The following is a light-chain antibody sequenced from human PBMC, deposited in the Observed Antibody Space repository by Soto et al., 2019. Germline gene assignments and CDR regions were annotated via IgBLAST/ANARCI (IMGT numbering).Light chain of an antibody. CDR2: AAS. Sequence: DIQMTQSPSAMSASIGDRVNITCRASQGISNYLAWFQQKPGHVPERLIYAASSLHIGVPSRFSGSGSGTEFTLTISSLQPEDFATYDCLQHDSFPLTFGQGTRPEIK. CDR1: QGISNY. V-gene: IGKV1-17*03. CDR3: LQHDSFPLT. J-gene: IGKJ5*01.